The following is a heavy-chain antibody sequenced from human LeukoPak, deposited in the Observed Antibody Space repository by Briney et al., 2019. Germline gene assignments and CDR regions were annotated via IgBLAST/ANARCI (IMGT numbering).Heavy chain of an antibody. CDR3: ARVDPGVGAASGGAFDI. J-gene: IGHJ3*02. D-gene: IGHD1-26*01. V-gene: IGHV5-51*01. CDR2: IYPDDSDT. CDR1: GYDFTNYW. Sequence: GEALKISCQGSGYDFTNYWIGWVRQMPGKGLEWMAIIYPDDSDTKYNPSFQGQVTISADKSISTAYLQWSSLKASDTAMYYCARVDPGVGAASGGAFDIWGQGTMVTVSS.